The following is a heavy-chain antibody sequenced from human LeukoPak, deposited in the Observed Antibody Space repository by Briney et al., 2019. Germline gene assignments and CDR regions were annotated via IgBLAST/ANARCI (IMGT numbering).Heavy chain of an antibody. V-gene: IGHV4-34*01. CDR1: GGSFSGYY. CDR3: ARGFDFWSGYYYGMDV. CDR2: INHSGST. J-gene: IGHJ6*02. D-gene: IGHD3-3*01. Sequence: SETLSLTCAVYGGSFSGYYWSWIRQPPGKGLEWIGEINHSGSTNYNPSLKSRVTISVDTSKNQFSLKLSSVTAADTAVYYCARGFDFWSGYYYGMDVWGQGTTVTVSS.